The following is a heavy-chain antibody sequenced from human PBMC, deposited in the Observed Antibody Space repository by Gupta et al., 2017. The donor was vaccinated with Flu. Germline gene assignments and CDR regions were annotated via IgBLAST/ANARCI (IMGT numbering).Heavy chain of an antibody. D-gene: IGHD2-2*01. J-gene: IGHJ5*02. V-gene: IGHV1-3*01. Sequence: EWMGWINAGNGDTKYSPRFQDRLTLTRDTSASTVFMELTSLTSEDTALYYCARDVVGNIVIVSAAESHYFDPWGQGTLVTVSS. CDR2: INAGNGDT. CDR3: ARDVVGNIVIVSAAESHYFDP.